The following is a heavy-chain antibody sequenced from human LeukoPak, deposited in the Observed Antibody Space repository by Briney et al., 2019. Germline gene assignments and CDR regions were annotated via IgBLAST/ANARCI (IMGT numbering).Heavy chain of an antibody. V-gene: IGHV4-4*02. J-gene: IGHJ6*02. CDR1: GGSFSSSNW. CDR2: IYTSGST. D-gene: IGHD2-2*01. Sequence: SGTLSLTCAVSGGSFSSSNWWSWVRQPAGKGLEWIGRIYTSGSTNYNPSLKSRVTISVDTSKNQFSLKLSSVTAADTAVYYCARGEVVPAASYGMDVWGQGTTVTVSS. CDR3: ARGEVVPAASYGMDV.